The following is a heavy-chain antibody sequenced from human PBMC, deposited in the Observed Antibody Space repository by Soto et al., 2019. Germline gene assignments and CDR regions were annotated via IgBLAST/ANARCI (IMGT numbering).Heavy chain of an antibody. CDR3: AKVGYISSSFGMDV. V-gene: IGHV3-23*01. Sequence: EVQLLESGGGLVQPGGSLRLSCAASGFTFSSYAMSWVRQAPGKGLEWVSAISGSGGSTYYADSVKGRFTISRDNSKNTQYLQMISLRAEDTAVYYCAKVGYISSSFGMDVWGQGTTVTVSS. CDR1: GFTFSSYA. J-gene: IGHJ6*02. D-gene: IGHD6-13*01. CDR2: ISGSGGST.